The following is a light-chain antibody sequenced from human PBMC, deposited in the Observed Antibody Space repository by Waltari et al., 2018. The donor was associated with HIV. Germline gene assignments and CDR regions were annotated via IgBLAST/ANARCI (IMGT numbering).Light chain of an antibody. Sequence: NFMLTQPHSVSESPGKTVTISCTRSSGSIASNFVQWYQQRPGSAPTSVMYEYRQRPSGVPDRFSGSIDSSSNSASLTISGLKTEDEADYYCQSFDSTSWIFGGGTKLTVV. CDR3: QSFDSTSWI. J-gene: IGLJ3*02. CDR1: SGSIASNF. CDR2: EYR. V-gene: IGLV6-57*04.